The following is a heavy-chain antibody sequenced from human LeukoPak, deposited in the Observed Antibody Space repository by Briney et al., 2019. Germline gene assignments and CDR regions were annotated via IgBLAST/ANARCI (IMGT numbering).Heavy chain of an antibody. Sequence: GGSLRLSCAASGFTFSDYNLNWVRQAPGRGLEGVSYISRSGTAMYYADCVKGRFNMSRENDQNSLYLQMNSLRPEDTAVYYCARGSVYAFDMWGQSTVVTVSS. J-gene: IGHJ3*02. CDR3: ARGSVYAFDM. CDR1: GFTFSDYN. CDR2: ISRSGTAM. D-gene: IGHD2-8*01. V-gene: IGHV3-48*04.